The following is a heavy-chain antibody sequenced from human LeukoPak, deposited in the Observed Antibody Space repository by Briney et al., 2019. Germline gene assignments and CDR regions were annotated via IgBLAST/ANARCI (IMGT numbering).Heavy chain of an antibody. J-gene: IGHJ4*02. Sequence: GGSLRLSCAASGFTFSSYSMNWVRQAPGKGLEWVSSISSSSSYIYYADSVKGRFTISRDNSKNTLYLQMNSLRAEDTAVYYCAKVLSGYSSRTLYYFDYWGQGTLVTVSS. D-gene: IGHD6-13*01. CDR3: AKVLSGYSSRTLYYFDY. V-gene: IGHV3-21*04. CDR2: ISSSSSYI. CDR1: GFTFSSYS.